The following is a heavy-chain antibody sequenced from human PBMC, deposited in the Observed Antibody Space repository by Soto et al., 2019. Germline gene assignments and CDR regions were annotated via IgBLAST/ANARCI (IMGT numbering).Heavy chain of an antibody. D-gene: IGHD3-3*01. Sequence: GGSLRLSCAASGFTFSSYWMHWVRQAPGKGLVWVSRINSDGSSTSYADSVKDRFTISRDNAKNTLYLQMNSLRAEDTAVYYCARVVKVREWEFGAYYFDYWGQGTLVTVSS. CDR3: ARVVKVREWEFGAYYFDY. V-gene: IGHV3-74*01. CDR1: GFTFSSYW. CDR2: INSDGSST. J-gene: IGHJ4*02.